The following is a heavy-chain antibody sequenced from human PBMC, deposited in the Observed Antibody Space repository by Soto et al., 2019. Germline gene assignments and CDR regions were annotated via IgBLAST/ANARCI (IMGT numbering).Heavy chain of an antibody. Sequence: PGGSLRLSCAASGFTFSSYDLSWVRRAPGKGLEWVSHISNTGGRTNYADSVKGRFTISRDNSKNTMSLEMNSLRADDTAIYYCVRVVLAATPGFDSWGQGTLVTVSS. D-gene: IGHD2-15*01. CDR1: GFTFSSYD. CDR3: VRVVLAATPGFDS. J-gene: IGHJ4*02. V-gene: IGHV3-23*01. CDR2: ISNTGGRT.